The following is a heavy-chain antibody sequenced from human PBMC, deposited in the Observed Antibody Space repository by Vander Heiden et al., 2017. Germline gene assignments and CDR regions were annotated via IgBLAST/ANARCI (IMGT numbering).Heavy chain of an antibody. V-gene: IGHV1-18*01. Sequence: QVQLVQSGAEVQKPGASVKVTCKASGSTFTSYGISWVRQAPGQGLVWWGWTRAYMGKTNKGQKLQGRVTRTTDTATSTAYRELRSLRSDDTAVYYCAREYFSGYYPIYYYYGMDVWGQGTTVTVSS. CDR3: AREYFSGYYPIYYYYGMDV. D-gene: IGHD3-22*01. J-gene: IGHJ6*02. CDR1: GSTFTSYG. CDR2: TRAYMGKT.